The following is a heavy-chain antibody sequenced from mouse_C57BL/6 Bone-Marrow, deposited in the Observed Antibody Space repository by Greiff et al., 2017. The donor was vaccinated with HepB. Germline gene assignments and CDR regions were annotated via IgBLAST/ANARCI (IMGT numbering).Heavy chain of an antibody. CDR1: GYTFTSYW. J-gene: IGHJ4*01. CDR2: INPSNGGT. D-gene: IGHD1-1*02. Sequence: QVQLQQSGTELVKPGASVKLSCKASGYTFTSYWMHWVKQRPGQGLEWIGNINPSNGGTNYNEKFKSKATLTVDKSSSTAYMQLSSLTSEDSAVYYCARSRLWCFFAMDYWGQGTAVTVSS. CDR3: ARSRLWCFFAMDY. V-gene: IGHV1-53*01.